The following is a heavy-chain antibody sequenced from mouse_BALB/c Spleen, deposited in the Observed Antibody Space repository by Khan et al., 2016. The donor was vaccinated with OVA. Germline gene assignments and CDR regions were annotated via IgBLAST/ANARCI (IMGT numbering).Heavy chain of an antibody. Sequence: QVQLQQSGPEVVRPGVSVKISCKGSGYTFTDYDMHWVKQSHAKSLEWIGMISTYNGNINYNQKLKDKATMTVDKSSSTAYMELARLTSEDTAIYFCARGGNGFDDWGQGTTLTVSS. J-gene: IGHJ2*01. CDR1: GYTFTDYD. CDR3: ARGGNGFDD. D-gene: IGHD2-1*01. V-gene: IGHV1S137*01. CDR2: ISTYNGNI.